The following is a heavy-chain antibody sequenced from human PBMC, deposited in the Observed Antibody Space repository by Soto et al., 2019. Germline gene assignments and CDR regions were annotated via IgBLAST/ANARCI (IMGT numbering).Heavy chain of an antibody. Sequence: APVKVSCKASRYTFTSYGISWVQQPPEQGLEWMGWISAYNGNTNYAQKLQGRVTMTTDTSRSTDYMELRSLRSDDTAVYYCARDKIERYFDWGIDYWGQGTLVTVSS. J-gene: IGHJ4*02. CDR2: ISAYNGNT. CDR1: RYTFTSYG. V-gene: IGHV1-18*01. D-gene: IGHD3-9*01. CDR3: ARDKIERYFDWGIDY.